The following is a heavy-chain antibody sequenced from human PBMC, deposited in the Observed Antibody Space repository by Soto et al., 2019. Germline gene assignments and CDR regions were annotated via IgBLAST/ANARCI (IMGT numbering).Heavy chain of an antibody. D-gene: IGHD2-2*01. Sequence: SETLSLTCAVYGGSFSCYYWSWIRQPPGKGLEWIGEINHSGSTNYNPSLKSRVTISVDTSKNQFSLKLSSVTAADTAVYYCARGGVGYCSSXSCYPPFRYYYYYGMDVWGQGTTVTVSS. CDR2: INHSGST. CDR3: ARGGVGYCSSXSCYPPFRYYYYYGMDV. J-gene: IGHJ6*02. V-gene: IGHV4-34*01. CDR1: GGSFSCYY.